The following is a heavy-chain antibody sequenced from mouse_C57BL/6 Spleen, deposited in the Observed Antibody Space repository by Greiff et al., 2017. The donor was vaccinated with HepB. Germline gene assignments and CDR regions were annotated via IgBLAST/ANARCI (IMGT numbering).Heavy chain of an antibody. CDR3: ARNLLLRSYAMDY. CDR2: INPSNGGT. V-gene: IGHV1-53*01. J-gene: IGHJ4*01. D-gene: IGHD1-1*01. CDR1: GYTFTSYW. Sequence: QVQLQQPGTELVKPGASVKLSCKASGYTFTSYWMHWVKQRPGQGLEWIGNINPSNGGTNYNEKFKSKATLTVDKSSSTAYMQLSSLTSEDSAVYDCARNLLLRSYAMDYWGQGTSVTVSS.